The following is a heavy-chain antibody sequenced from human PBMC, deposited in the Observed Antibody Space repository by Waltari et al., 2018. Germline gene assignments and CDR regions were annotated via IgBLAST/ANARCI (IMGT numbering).Heavy chain of an antibody. Sequence: QVQMQESGPGLVRHSETLSLTCAVSGGSISTNSYIWGWIRQPPGKGLEWIASFNYGGNTYYNPSLKSRVTISGDTSKNQFSLNLTSVTAADTAVYYCARGLGAIYWGHGTLVTVSS. J-gene: IGHJ4*01. CDR2: FNYGGNT. D-gene: IGHD1-26*01. V-gene: IGHV4-39*07. CDR3: ARGLGAIY. CDR1: GGSISTNSYI.